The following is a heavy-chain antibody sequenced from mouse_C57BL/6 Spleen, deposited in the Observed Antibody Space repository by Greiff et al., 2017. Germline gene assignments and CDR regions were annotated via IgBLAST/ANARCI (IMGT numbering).Heavy chain of an antibody. J-gene: IGHJ4*01. CDR2: ISSGSSTI. Sequence: EVKLVESGGGLVKPGGSLKLSCAASGFTFSDYGMHWVRQAPEKGLEWVAYISSGSSTIYYADTVKGRFTISRDNAKNTLFLQMTSLRSEDTAMYYCARRVYYDYDYAMDYWGQGTSVTVSS. CDR1: GFTFSDYG. V-gene: IGHV5-17*01. CDR3: ARRVYYDYDYAMDY. D-gene: IGHD2-4*01.